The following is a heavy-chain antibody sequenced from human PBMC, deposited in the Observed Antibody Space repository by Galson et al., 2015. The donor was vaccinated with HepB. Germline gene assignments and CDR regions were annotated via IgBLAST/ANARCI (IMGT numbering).Heavy chain of an antibody. Sequence: SLRLSCAASGFTFSSYAMHWVRQAPGKGLEWVAVISYDGSNKYYADSVKGRFTISRDNSKNTLYLQMNSLRAEDTAVYYCARQWELSYYFDYWGQGTLVTVSS. CDR3: ARQWELSYYFDY. CDR1: GFTFSSYA. V-gene: IGHV3-30*04. CDR2: ISYDGSNK. J-gene: IGHJ4*02. D-gene: IGHD1-26*01.